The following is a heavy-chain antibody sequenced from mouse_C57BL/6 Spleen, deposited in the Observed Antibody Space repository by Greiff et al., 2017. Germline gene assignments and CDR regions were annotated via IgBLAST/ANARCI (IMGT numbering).Heavy chain of an antibody. Sequence: EVMLVESGGGLVKPGGSLKLSCAASGFTFSSYAMSWVRQTPEKRLEWVATISDGGSYTYYPDNVKGRFTISRDNAKNNLYLQMSHLKSEDTAMYYCAREEGFAYWGQGTLVTVSA. CDR1: GFTFSSYA. J-gene: IGHJ3*01. CDR2: ISDGGSYT. V-gene: IGHV5-4*01. CDR3: AREEGFAY.